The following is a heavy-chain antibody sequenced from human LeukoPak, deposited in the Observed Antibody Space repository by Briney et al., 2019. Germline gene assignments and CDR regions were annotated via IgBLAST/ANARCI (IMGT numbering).Heavy chain of an antibody. D-gene: IGHD3-22*01. Sequence: GGSLRLSCAASGFTFSIYNMNWVPQAPGKGLEWVSSISSSSGYIYYADSVKGRFTISRDNAKNSLYLQMNSLRAEDTAVYYCAKERYYDSSAYYSTYWGRGTLVIVSS. J-gene: IGHJ4*02. CDR3: AKERYYDSSAYYSTY. CDR1: GFTFSIYN. CDR2: ISSSSGYI. V-gene: IGHV3-21*01.